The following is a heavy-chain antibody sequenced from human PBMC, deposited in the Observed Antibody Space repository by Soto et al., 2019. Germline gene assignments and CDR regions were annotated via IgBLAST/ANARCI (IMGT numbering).Heavy chain of an antibody. Sequence: EVQLVESGGGLVKPGGTLRVSCAASGITFSNVWMTWVRQAPGKGLEWVGRIKSKTDGGTTDYGAPVRGRFTISRDASKNTLYLQMNSLKTEDTAVYYCTTGRFSSSLYFDSWGLGTLVTVSS. D-gene: IGHD6-6*01. J-gene: IGHJ4*02. CDR3: TTGRFSSSLYFDS. V-gene: IGHV3-15*01. CDR1: GITFSNVW. CDR2: IKSKTDGGTT.